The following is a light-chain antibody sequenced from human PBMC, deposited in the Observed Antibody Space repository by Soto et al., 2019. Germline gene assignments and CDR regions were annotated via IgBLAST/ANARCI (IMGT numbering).Light chain of an antibody. CDR3: QQRSNWPST. Sequence: EIVLTQSPATLSLSPGERATLSCRASQSVSSYLAWYHQKPGQAPRLLIYDASNRATGIPARFRGSGSGTDFTLTISSLEPEDFAVYYCQQRSNWPSTFGPGTKVDIK. CDR1: QSVSSY. V-gene: IGKV3-11*01. CDR2: DAS. J-gene: IGKJ3*01.